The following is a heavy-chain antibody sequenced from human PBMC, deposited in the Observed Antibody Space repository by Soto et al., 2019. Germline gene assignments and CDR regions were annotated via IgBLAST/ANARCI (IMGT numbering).Heavy chain of an antibody. CDR3: ASPPGSSMVLEDY. CDR1: GFTVSSKY. Sequence: EVQLVESGGGLVQPGGSLRLSCAASGFTVSSKYMSWVRQAPGKGLEWVSVIYSGGSTYYADSVKGRFTISRDNSKNTLYLQMNSLRAEDTAVYYCASPPGSSMVLEDYWGQGTLVTVSS. J-gene: IGHJ4*02. CDR2: IYSGGST. D-gene: IGHD3-10*01. V-gene: IGHV3-66*01.